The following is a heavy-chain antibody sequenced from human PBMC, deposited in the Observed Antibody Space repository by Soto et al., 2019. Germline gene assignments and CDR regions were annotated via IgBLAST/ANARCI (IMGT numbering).Heavy chain of an antibody. CDR3: TRDASRDSSARGWFDP. V-gene: IGHV3-21*01. CDR1: GSTFRSFT. D-gene: IGHD6-13*01. CDR2: ISSNSAYI. J-gene: IGHJ5*02. Sequence: AGGSLRLSCAASGSTFRSFTMNWVRQAPGKGLEWVSTISSNSAYINYTDALRGRFTISRDNAKNSLHLQMNSLRAEDTAVYYCTRDASRDSSARGWFDPWGPGTLVTVSS.